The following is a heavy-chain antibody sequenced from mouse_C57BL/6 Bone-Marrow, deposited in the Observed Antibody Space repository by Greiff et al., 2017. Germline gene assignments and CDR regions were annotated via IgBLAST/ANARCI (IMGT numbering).Heavy chain of an antibody. D-gene: IGHD1-1*01. Sequence: QVQLQQSGPELVKPGASVKLSCKASGYTFTSYDINWVKQRPGQGLEWIGWIYPRDGSTKYNEKFKGKATLTVDTSSSTAYMELHSLTSEDTAVYYCTTQYYYGSRLYYFDYWGQGTTLTVSS. CDR2: IYPRDGST. V-gene: IGHV1-85*01. CDR3: TTQYYYGSRLYYFDY. CDR1: GYTFTSYD. J-gene: IGHJ2*01.